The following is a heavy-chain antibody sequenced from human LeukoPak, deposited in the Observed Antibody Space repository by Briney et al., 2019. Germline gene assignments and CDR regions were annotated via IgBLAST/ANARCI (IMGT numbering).Heavy chain of an antibody. J-gene: IGHJ3*01. CDR3: ASPRITGTTFAFDL. D-gene: IGHD1-7*01. CDR2: IYPGDSDT. Sequence: GESLKISCKGSGYTFTSYWIGWVRQMPGKGLEWMGLIYPGDSDTRCSPSFQGQVTISADRSISTAYLQWSSLRASDTAMYYCASPRITGTTFAFDLWGQGTMVTVSS. V-gene: IGHV5-51*01. CDR1: GYTFTSYW.